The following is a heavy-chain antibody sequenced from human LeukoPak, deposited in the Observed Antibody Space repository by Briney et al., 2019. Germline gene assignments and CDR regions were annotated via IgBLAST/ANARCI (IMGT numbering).Heavy chain of an antibody. CDR2: IIPIFGTA. CDR1: GGTFSSYA. CDR3: AKRGLRSPTFDP. V-gene: IGHV1-69*05. Sequence: SVKVSCKASGGTFSSYAISWVRQAPGPGLEWMGRIIPIFGTANYAQKFQGRVTITTDESTSTAYMELSSLRSENTAVYYCAKRGLRSPTFDPWSQPTLVTVSS. J-gene: IGHJ5*02. D-gene: IGHD3-3*01.